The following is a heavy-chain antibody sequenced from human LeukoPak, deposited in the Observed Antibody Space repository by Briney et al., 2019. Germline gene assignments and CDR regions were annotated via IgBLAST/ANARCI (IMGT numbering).Heavy chain of an antibody. V-gene: IGHV3-23*01. CDR3: AKDGVDYDFWSGYFHVDY. J-gene: IGHJ4*02. CDR1: GFTFNNFP. D-gene: IGHD3-3*01. CDR2: ISGSGTST. Sequence: GGSLRLSCAASGFTFNNFPMAWVRQAPGKGLEWVSAISGSGTSTYYADSVKGRFTISRDNSKDTLYVQMNSLRAEDTAVYYCAKDGVDYDFWSGYFHVDYWGQGILVTVSS.